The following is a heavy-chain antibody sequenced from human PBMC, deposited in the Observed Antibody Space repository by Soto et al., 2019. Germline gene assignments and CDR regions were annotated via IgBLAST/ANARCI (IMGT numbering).Heavy chain of an antibody. V-gene: IGHV1-46*01. CDR2: IKPSGGST. CDR1: GYTLTSYY. CDR3: ARGGTTVVTPPFDP. D-gene: IGHD4-17*01. J-gene: IGHJ5*02. Sequence: QVQLVQSGAEVKKPGASVKVSCKASGYTLTSYYMHWVRQAPGQGLEWMGIIKPSGGSTTYAQKFQGRVTMTRDTSTCTVYMELSSLRSEDTAVYYCARGGTTVVTPPFDPWGQGTLVTVSS.